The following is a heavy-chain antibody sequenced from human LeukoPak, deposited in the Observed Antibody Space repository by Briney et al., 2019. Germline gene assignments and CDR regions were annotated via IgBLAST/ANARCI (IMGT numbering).Heavy chain of an antibody. D-gene: IGHD3-10*01. V-gene: IGHV1-18*01. J-gene: IGHJ4*02. Sequence: PTASVKVSCKASGYTFTSYGISWVRQAPGQGLEWMGWISAYNGNTNYAQKLQGRVTMTTDTSTSTAYMGLRSLRSDGTAVYYCARDRSYYYGSGSSESYDYWGQGTLVTVSS. CDR1: GYTFTSYG. CDR3: ARDRSYYYGSGSSESYDY. CDR2: ISAYNGNT.